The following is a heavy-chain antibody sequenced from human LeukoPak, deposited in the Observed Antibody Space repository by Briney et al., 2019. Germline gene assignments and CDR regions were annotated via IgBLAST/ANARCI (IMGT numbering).Heavy chain of an antibody. CDR1: GGTFSSYA. D-gene: IGHD6-25*01. V-gene: IGHV1-24*01. CDR3: ATAGATLWFDP. CDR2: FDPEDGET. J-gene: IGHJ5*02. Sequence: ASVKVSCKASGGTFSSYAISWVRQAPGQGLEWMGGFDPEDGETIYAQKFQGRVTMTEDTSTDTAYMELSSLRSEDTAVYYCATAGATLWFDPWGQGTLVTVSS.